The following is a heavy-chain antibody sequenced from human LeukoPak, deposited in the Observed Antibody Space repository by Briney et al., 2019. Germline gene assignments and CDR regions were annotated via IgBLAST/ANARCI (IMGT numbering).Heavy chain of an antibody. V-gene: IGHV3-7*04. CDR2: IKQDGSEK. Sequence: GGSLRLSCAASGLKFSSHMMSCVRQASGKGLEWVANIKQDGSEKYYVDSVKGRFTISRDNAKNSLDLQMNSLRAEDTAVYYCARVRGTLGYAFDVWGPGTMVTVSS. CDR1: GLKFSSHM. CDR3: ARVRGTLGYAFDV. J-gene: IGHJ3*01. D-gene: IGHD3-10*01.